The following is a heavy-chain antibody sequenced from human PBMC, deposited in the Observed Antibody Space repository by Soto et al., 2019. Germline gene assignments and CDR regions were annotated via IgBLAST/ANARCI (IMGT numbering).Heavy chain of an antibody. CDR3: ARDLNYYGMDV. CDR1: GFTVSSNY. CDR2: IYSGGST. V-gene: IGHV3-53*01. J-gene: IGHJ6*02. Sequence: GGSLRLSCTASGFTVSSNYMSWVRQAPGKGLEWVSVIYSGGSTYYADSVKGRFTISRDNSKNTLYLQMNSLRAEDTAVYYCARDLNYYGMDVWGQGNTVTVSS.